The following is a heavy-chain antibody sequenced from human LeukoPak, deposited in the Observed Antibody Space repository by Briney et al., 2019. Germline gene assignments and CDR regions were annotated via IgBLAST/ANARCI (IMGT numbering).Heavy chain of an antibody. CDR1: GFTFSNAW. V-gene: IGHV3-15*01. CDR2: IKSKTDGGTT. J-gene: IGHJ4*02. CDR3: TTGLIASPEKDDY. D-gene: IGHD3-22*01. Sequence: PGGSLRLSCAASGFTFSNAWMSWVRQAPGKGLEWVGRIKSKTDGGTTDYAAPVKGRFTISRDDSKNTLYLQMNSLKTEDTAVYYCTTGLIASPEKDDYWGQGTLVTVSS.